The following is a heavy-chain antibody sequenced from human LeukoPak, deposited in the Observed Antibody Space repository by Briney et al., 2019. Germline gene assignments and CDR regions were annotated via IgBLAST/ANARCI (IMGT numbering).Heavy chain of an antibody. D-gene: IGHD2-15*01. CDR3: ARDLRRHLLGPDALDI. CDR1: GYTFTSYG. Sequence: EASVKVSCKASGYTFTSYGISWVRQAPGQGLEWMGWISAYNGNTNYAQKLQGRVTMTTDTSTSTAYMELRSLRSDDTAVYYCARDLRRHLLGPDALDIWGQGTMVTVSS. J-gene: IGHJ3*02. CDR2: ISAYNGNT. V-gene: IGHV1-18*01.